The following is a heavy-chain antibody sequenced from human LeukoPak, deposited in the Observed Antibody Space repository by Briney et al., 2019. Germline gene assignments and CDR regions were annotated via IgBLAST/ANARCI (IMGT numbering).Heavy chain of an antibody. V-gene: IGHV3-20*04. D-gene: IGHD6-13*01. CDR1: GFTFDDYG. J-gene: IGHJ3*02. CDR2: INWNGGST. Sequence: GGSLRLSCAASGFTFDDYGMSWVRQAPGKGLEWVSGINWNGGSTGYADSVKGRFTISRDNAKNSLYLQMNSLRAEDTASYYCAGRTGYSSSWYAFDIWGQGTMVTVSS. CDR3: AGRTGYSSSWYAFDI.